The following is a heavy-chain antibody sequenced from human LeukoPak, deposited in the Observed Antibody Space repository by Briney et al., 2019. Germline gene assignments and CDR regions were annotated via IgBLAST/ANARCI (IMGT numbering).Heavy chain of an antibody. J-gene: IGHJ5*02. CDR1: GDSFSRNSAG. CDR2: TYYSSKLYN. CDR3: TRGAYCSGGSCRNWFDP. V-gene: IGHV6-1*01. Sequence: SRTLSLTCAISGDSFSRNSAGWNWLRQSPARGLEWLGRTYYSSKLYNDYAISVKSRITISPDTSKNQFSLQMNSVTPEDTAVYYCTRGAYCSGGSCRNWFDPWGQGTLVTVSS. D-gene: IGHD2-15*01.